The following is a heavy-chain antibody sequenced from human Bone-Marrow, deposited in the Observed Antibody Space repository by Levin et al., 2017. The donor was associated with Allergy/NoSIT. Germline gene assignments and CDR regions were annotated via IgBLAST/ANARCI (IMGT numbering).Heavy chain of an antibody. CDR2: ISDSGSTI. CDR3: ARERYSSGWDAFDI. D-gene: IGHD6-19*01. J-gene: IGHJ3*02. V-gene: IGHV3-48*03. CDR1: GFTFGSFE. Sequence: LSLTCAVSGFTFGSFEMNWVRQAPGKGLEWVSYISDSGSTIYYADSVKGRFSISRDNAKNSLYLRMNSLRAEDTAVYYCARERYSSGWDAFDIWGQGTMVTVSS.